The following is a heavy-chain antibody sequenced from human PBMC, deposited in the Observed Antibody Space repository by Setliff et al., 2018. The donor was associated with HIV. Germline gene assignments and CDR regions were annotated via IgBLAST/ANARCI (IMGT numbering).Heavy chain of an antibody. CDR1: GGSFSGDY. V-gene: IGHV4-34*01. D-gene: IGHD4-17*01. Sequence: SETLSLTCAVYGGSFSGDYWVWIRQSPGEGLEWIGDISQTRSTNYDPSLKSRVTISLDTSKNQLSLKLTSVSAADTAVYYCARGRLRTVTSLIKKRASYTWLDPWGQGTLVTVSS. CDR3: ARGRLRTVTSLIKKRASYTWLDP. J-gene: IGHJ5*02. CDR2: ISQTRST.